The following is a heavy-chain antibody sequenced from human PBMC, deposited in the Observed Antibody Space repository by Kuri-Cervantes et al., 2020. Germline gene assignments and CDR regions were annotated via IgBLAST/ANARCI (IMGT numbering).Heavy chain of an antibody. V-gene: IGHV3-66*01. J-gene: IGHJ4*02. CDR3: ARGYSGSLNYFDY. Sequence: GGSLRLSCAASGFTVSSNYMSWVRQAPGKGLEWVSVIYSGGGTYYADSVKGRFTISRDNSKNTMYLQMNSLRAEDTAVYYCARGYSGSLNYFDYWGQGTLVTVSS. CDR2: IYSGGGT. D-gene: IGHD1-26*01. CDR1: GFTVSSNY.